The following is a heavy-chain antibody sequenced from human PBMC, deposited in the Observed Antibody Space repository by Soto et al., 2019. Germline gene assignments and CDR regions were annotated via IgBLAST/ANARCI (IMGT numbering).Heavy chain of an antibody. J-gene: IGHJ6*02. Sequence: GGSLRLSCEASGFTFRDYYMTWFRQAPGKGLEWVSDIIDSGGSTYYAEAVKGRFTISRDNSKSTLYLQMNSLRAEDTAVYYCGKGRSYYYYYGVDVWGQGTTVTVSS. D-gene: IGHD1-26*01. CDR2: IIDSGGST. CDR3: GKGRSYYYYYGVDV. V-gene: IGHV3-23*01. CDR1: GFTFRDYY.